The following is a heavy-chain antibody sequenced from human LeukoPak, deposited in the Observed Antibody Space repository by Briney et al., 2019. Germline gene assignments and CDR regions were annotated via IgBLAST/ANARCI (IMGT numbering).Heavy chain of an antibody. CDR1: GFTFSSYA. J-gene: IGHJ6*02. Sequence: GASLRPSCAASGFTFSSYAMTWVRQASGKGLEWVSAISSSGGSTYYADSVKGRFTISRDNSKNTLYLQMNSLRAEDTALYYCARYCTSSSCYGQDYYYGMDVWGQGTTVTVSS. CDR2: ISSSGGST. D-gene: IGHD2-2*01. CDR3: ARYCTSSSCYGQDYYYGMDV. V-gene: IGHV3-23*01.